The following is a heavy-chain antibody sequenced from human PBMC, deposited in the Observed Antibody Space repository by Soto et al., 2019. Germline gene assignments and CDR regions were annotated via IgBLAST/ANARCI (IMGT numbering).Heavy chain of an antibody. Sequence: QVQLVESGGGVVQPGRSLRLSCAASGFTFSSYGMHWVRQAPGKGLEWVAVISYDGSNKYYADSVKGRFTISRDNSKNTLYLQMNSLRAEDTAVYYCAKGGAARPIWYFDLWGRGTLVTVSS. CDR2: ISYDGSNK. V-gene: IGHV3-30*18. CDR3: AKGGAARPIWYFDL. CDR1: GFTFSSYG. D-gene: IGHD6-6*01. J-gene: IGHJ2*01.